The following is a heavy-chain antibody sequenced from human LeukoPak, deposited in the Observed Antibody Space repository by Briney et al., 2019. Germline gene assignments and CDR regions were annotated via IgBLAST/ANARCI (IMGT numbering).Heavy chain of an antibody. CDR2: ISGSGGST. J-gene: IGHJ4*02. D-gene: IGHD6-19*01. CDR3: AKDRREYSSGWYLDY. CDR1: GFTFSSYA. V-gene: IGHV3-23*01. Sequence: GGSLRLSCAASGFTFSSYAMSWVRQAPGKGLEWVSAISGSGGSTYYADSVKGRFTISRDNSKNTLYLQMNSLRAEDTAVYYCAKDRREYSSGWYLDYWGQGTLVTVSS.